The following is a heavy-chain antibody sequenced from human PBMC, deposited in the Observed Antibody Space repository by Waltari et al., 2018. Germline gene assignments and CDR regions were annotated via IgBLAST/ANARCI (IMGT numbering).Heavy chain of an antibody. CDR3: VRTRYYDFWSGYGL. D-gene: IGHD3-3*01. Sequence: QVQLQQWGAGLLKPSETLSLTCAVYGGSFRGYFWSWLRQPPGKGLEWIGEINHSGSTNYNPSLKSRVTISVDTSKNQFSLKLSSVTAADTAVYYCVRTRYYDFWSGYGLWGQGTLVTVSS. J-gene: IGHJ4*02. CDR2: INHSGST. V-gene: IGHV4-34*01. CDR1: GGSFRGYF.